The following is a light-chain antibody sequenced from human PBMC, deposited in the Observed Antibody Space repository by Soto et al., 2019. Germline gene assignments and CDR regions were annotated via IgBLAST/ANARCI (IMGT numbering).Light chain of an antibody. CDR2: GAS. CDR1: QSVNNNY. Sequence: EIVLTQSPGTLSLSPGERATLSCRASQSVNNNYLAWYQQKPGQPPRLLIYGASSRAIGIPDRFSGGGSGTDFTLPISRLEPEDFAVYYCQQYGSSYTFGPGTKVDLK. J-gene: IGKJ3*01. CDR3: QQYGSSYT. V-gene: IGKV3-20*01.